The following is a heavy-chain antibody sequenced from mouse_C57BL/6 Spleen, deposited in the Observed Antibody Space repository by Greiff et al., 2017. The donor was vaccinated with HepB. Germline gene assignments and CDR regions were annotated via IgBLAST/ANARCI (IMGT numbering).Heavy chain of an antibody. Sequence: QVQLKQSGPALVQPGASVKISCKASGYAFSSSWMNWVKQMPGKGLEWIGRIYPVDGDTNYNGKFNGKATLTADKSSITAYMQLSSLTSEDSSVYFCARSHYAMDYWGQGTSVTVSS. J-gene: IGHJ4*01. V-gene: IGHV1-82*01. CDR1: GYAFSSSW. CDR3: ARSHYAMDY. CDR2: IYPVDGDT.